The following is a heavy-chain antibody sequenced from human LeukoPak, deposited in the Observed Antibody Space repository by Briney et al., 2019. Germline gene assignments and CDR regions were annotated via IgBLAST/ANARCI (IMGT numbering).Heavy chain of an antibody. J-gene: IGHJ6*03. CDR2: ITSSSSYI. V-gene: IGHV3-21*06. D-gene: IGHD1-26*01. CDR1: GFTFDDYG. CDR3: ARDPYSGNYGAYYYYYMDV. Sequence: GGSLRLSCAASGFTFDDYGMSWVRQAPGKGLEWVSSITSSSSYIYYADSVKGRFTISRDNAKNSLYLQMDSLRVEDTAEYYCARDPYSGNYGAYYYYYMDVWGKGTTVTVSS.